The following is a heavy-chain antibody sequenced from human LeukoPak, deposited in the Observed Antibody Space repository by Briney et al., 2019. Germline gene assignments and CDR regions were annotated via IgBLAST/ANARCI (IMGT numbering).Heavy chain of an antibody. Sequence: GRSLRLSCTTSGFTFGDYAMTWVRQAPGMGLEWVGFIRSKADGGTTESAASVKGRFTISRDDSKSIAYLQMNSLKTEDTAVYYCTREHPGWDNAFDIWGQGTMVTVSS. D-gene: IGHD6-19*01. V-gene: IGHV3-49*04. J-gene: IGHJ3*02. CDR3: TREHPGWDNAFDI. CDR1: GFTFGDYA. CDR2: IRSKADGGTT.